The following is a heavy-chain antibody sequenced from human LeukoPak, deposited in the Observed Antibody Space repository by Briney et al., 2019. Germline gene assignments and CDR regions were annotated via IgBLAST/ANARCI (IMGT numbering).Heavy chain of an antibody. CDR1: GFTFSSYG. D-gene: IGHD4-17*01. J-gene: IGHJ3*02. V-gene: IGHV3-48*04. Sequence: GGSLRLSCAASGFTFSSYGMHWVRQAPGKGLEWVSYISSSGSTIYYADSVKGRFTISRDNAKNSLYLQMNSLRAEDTAVYYCAKDLYGDYGAFDIWGQGTMVTVSS. CDR3: AKDLYGDYGAFDI. CDR2: ISSSGSTI.